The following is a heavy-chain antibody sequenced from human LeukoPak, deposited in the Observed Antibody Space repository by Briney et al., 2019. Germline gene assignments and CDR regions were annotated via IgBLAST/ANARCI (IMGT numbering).Heavy chain of an antibody. CDR2: IYTSGST. V-gene: IGHV4-4*07. CDR1: GGSICSYY. J-gene: IGHJ4*02. D-gene: IGHD1-26*01. CDR3: ASGGLYSGSYYVDY. Sequence: SSETLSLTCTVSGGSICSYYWSWIRQPAGKGLEWIGRIYTSGSTNYNPSLKSRVTMSVDTSKNQFSLKLSSVTAADTAVYYCASGGLYSGSYYVDYWGQGTLVTVSS.